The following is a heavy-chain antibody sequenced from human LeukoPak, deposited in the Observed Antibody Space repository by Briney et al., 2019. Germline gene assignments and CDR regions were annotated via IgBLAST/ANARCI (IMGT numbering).Heavy chain of an antibody. CDR2: ISGSGGST. CDR3: ARDRTYYYDSSGAD. CDR1: GFTFSSYA. Sequence: GGSLRLSCAASGFTFSSYAMSWVRQAPGKGLEWVSAISGSGGSTYYADSVKGRFTISRDSSKNTLYLQMSSLRTEDTAVYYCARDRTYYYDSSGADWGQGTLVTVSS. J-gene: IGHJ4*02. D-gene: IGHD3-22*01. V-gene: IGHV3-23*01.